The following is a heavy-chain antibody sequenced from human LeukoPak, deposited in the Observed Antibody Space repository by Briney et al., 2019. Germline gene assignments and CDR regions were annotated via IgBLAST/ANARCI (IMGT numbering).Heavy chain of an antibody. J-gene: IGHJ4*02. Sequence: GGSLRLSCAASGFTFSTFAMIWVRQPPGKGLEWVSYISSSGSTIYYADSVKGRFTISRDNAKNSLYLQMNSLRAEDTAVYYCARDGKGLAYYFDYWGQGTLVTVSS. V-gene: IGHV3-48*03. CDR2: ISSSGSTI. D-gene: IGHD6-19*01. CDR1: GFTFSTFA. CDR3: ARDGKGLAYYFDY.